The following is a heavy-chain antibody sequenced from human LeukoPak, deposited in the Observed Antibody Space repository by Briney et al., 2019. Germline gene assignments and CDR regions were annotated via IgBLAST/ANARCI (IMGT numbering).Heavy chain of an antibody. CDR3: ARGAGGKRRGDYYYYMDV. Sequence: GSSVKVSCKASGGTFSSYAISWARQAPGQGLEWMGGIIPIFGTANYAQKFQGRVTITTDESTSTAYMELSSLRSEDTAVYYCARGAGGKRRGDYYYYMDVWGKGTTVTVSS. CDR1: GGTFSSYA. J-gene: IGHJ6*03. V-gene: IGHV1-69*05. CDR2: IIPIFGTA. D-gene: IGHD3-10*01.